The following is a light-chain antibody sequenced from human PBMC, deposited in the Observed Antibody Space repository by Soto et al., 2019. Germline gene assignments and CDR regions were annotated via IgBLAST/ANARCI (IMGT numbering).Light chain of an antibody. Sequence: QSALTQPHSASGTPGQRVTISCSGSSSNIGSNTVNWYQQLPGTAPKLLIYSNNQRPSGVPDRFSGSKSGTSASLAISGLQSEDEADYYCAAWDDSLNAWVFGGGTQLTVL. CDR2: SNN. CDR1: SSNIGSNT. V-gene: IGLV1-44*01. J-gene: IGLJ3*02. CDR3: AAWDDSLNAWV.